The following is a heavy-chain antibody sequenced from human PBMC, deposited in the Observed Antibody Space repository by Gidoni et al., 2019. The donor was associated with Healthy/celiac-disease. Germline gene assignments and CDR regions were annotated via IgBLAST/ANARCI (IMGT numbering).Heavy chain of an antibody. Sequence: QVQLVESGGGVVQPGRSLRLSCAASGFTFSSYGMHWVRQAPGKGLEWVAVIWYDGSNKYYADSVKGRFTISRDNSKNTLYLQMNSLRAEDTAVYYCARGDSSGYYLDWYFDLWGRGTLVTVSS. V-gene: IGHV3-33*01. CDR2: IWYDGSNK. J-gene: IGHJ2*01. D-gene: IGHD3-22*01. CDR1: GFTFSSYG. CDR3: ARGDSSGYYLDWYFDL.